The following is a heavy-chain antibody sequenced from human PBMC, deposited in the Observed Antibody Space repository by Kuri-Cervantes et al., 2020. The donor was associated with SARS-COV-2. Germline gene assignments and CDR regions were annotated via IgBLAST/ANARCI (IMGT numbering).Heavy chain of an antibody. CDR2: ISSSGSTI. V-gene: IGHV3-11*04. D-gene: IGHD3-10*01. J-gene: IGHJ5*02. Sequence: GESLKISCAASGFTFSDYYMSWIRQAPGKGLEWVSYISSSGSTIYYAGSVKGRFTISRDNAKNSLYLQMNSLRAEDTAVYYCVYALWLDNWFDPWGQGTLVTVSS. CDR1: GFTFSDYY. CDR3: VYALWLDNWFDP.